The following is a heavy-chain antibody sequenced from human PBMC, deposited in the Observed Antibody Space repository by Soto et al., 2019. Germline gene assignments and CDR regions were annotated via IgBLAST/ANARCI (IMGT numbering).Heavy chain of an antibody. CDR1: GYTFTIYD. CDR3: ARFMVRGPQFDY. V-gene: IGHV1-46*01. Sequence: ASVKVSCKASGYTFTIYDMHWVRQAPGQGLEWMGIINPSGGSTSYAQKFQGRVTMTRDTSTSTVYMELSSLRSEDTAVYYCARFMVRGPQFDYWGQGTLVTVSS. D-gene: IGHD3-10*01. J-gene: IGHJ4*02. CDR2: INPSGGST.